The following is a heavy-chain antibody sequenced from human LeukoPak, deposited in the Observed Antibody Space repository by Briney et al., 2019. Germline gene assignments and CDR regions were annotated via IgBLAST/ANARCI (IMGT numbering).Heavy chain of an antibody. V-gene: IGHV3-21*01. J-gene: IGHJ4*02. D-gene: IGHD1-14*01. Sequence: GGSLRLSCAASGFTFSSYSMNWVRQAPGKGLEWVSSISSTGSYKYYADSVKGRFIISRDNAENSLYLQMNNLRAEDTAVYYCARKITGPYYFDYWGQGTLVTVSS. CDR1: GFTFSSYS. CDR3: ARKITGPYYFDY. CDR2: ISSTGSYK.